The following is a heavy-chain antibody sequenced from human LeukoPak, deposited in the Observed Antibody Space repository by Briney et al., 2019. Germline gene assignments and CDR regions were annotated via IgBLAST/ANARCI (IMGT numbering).Heavy chain of an antibody. CDR1: GFTFSSYG. Sequence: GGSLRLSCAASGFTFSSYGMTWVRQTPGKGLEWVSAISYGGSSTYYADSVKGRFTISRDNSKSTLYLQMNSLRAEDTAVYYCAKALWGQRLVLGGDFYYYMDVWGVGTTVTVSS. V-gene: IGHV3-23*01. D-gene: IGHD6-13*01. CDR2: ISYGGSST. CDR3: AKALWGQRLVLGGDFYYYMDV. J-gene: IGHJ6*03.